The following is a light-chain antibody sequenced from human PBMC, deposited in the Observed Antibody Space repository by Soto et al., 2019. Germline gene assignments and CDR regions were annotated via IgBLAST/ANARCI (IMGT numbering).Light chain of an antibody. V-gene: IGKV3-15*01. CDR2: DAS. Sequence: EVVMTQSPGTLSVSPGERVTISCRASHSVSSRLVWYQRKPGQAPRLLIYDASTRATGVPGRFSGSGSGTEVTLTISSLQSEDFAVYYCQQYNNWPWTFGQGTKVEIK. J-gene: IGKJ1*01. CDR3: QQYNNWPWT. CDR1: HSVSSR.